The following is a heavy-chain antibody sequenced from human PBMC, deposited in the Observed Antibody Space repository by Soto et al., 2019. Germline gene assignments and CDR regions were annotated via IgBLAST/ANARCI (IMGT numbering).Heavy chain of an antibody. CDR3: ARDPGVNWA. Sequence: EVQLVESGGGLVQPGGSLRLSCVASGFTVSNNYMTWVRQAPGKGLEWVSNMYSGRGTYYTDSVKSRFTISRDSSTNTLYLQMDNVRAEDTAVYYCARDPGVNWAWGKGTTVTVSS. V-gene: IGHV3-66*01. CDR2: MYSGRGT. D-gene: IGHD2-8*01. CDR1: GFTVSNNY. J-gene: IGHJ6*04.